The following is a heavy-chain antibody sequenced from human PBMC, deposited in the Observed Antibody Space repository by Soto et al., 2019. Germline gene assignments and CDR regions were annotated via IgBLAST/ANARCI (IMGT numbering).Heavy chain of an antibody. Sequence: EVQLVESGGGLVQPGGPLRLSCAASGFTFSSYWMHWVRQAPGKGLVWVSRINSDGSSTSYADSVKGRFTISRDNAKNTLYLQMNSLRAEDTAVYYCARDTTITGHDAFDIWGQGTMVTVSS. J-gene: IGHJ3*02. V-gene: IGHV3-74*01. D-gene: IGHD1-26*01. CDR2: INSDGSST. CDR3: ARDTTITGHDAFDI. CDR1: GFTFSSYW.